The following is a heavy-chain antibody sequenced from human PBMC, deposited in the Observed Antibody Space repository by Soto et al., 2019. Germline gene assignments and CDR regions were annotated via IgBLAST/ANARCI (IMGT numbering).Heavy chain of an antibody. D-gene: IGHD7-27*01. CDR2: ISSSSSYI. J-gene: IGHJ4*02. Sequence: PGGSLRLSCAASGFTFSSYSKNWVRQAPGKGLEWVSSISSSSSYIYYADSVKGRFTISRDNAKNSLYLQMNSLRAEDTAVYYCASGFRNRDLTSAFDYWGQGTLVTVYS. CDR3: ASGFRNRDLTSAFDY. V-gene: IGHV3-21*01. CDR1: GFTFSSYS.